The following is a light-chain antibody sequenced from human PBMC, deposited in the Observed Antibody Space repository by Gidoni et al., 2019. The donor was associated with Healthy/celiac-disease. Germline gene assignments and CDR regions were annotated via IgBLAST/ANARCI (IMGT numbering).Light chain of an antibody. CDR2: GAS. V-gene: IGKV3-15*01. CDR1: QSVSSN. Sequence: LSCRASQSVSSNLAWYQQKPGQAPRLLIYGASTRATGIPARFSGSGSGTEFTLTISSLQSEDFAVYYCQQYNNWPPWTFGQGTKAEIK. CDR3: QQYNNWPPWT. J-gene: IGKJ1*01.